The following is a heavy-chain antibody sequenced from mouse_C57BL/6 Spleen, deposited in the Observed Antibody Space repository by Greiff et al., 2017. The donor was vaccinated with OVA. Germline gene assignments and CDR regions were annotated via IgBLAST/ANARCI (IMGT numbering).Heavy chain of an antibody. CDR2: INPNNGGT. V-gene: IGHV1-26*01. J-gene: IGHJ1*03. Sequence: VQLQQSGPELVKPGASVKISCKASGYTFTDYYMNWVKQSHGKSLEWIGDINPNNGGTSYNQKFKGKATLTVDKSSSTAYMELRSLTSEDSAVYYCARYPGWYFDVWGTGTTVTVSS. CDR3: ARYPGWYFDV. CDR1: GYTFTDYY.